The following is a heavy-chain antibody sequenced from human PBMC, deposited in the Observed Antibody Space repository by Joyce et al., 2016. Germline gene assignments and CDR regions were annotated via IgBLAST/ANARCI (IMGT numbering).Heavy chain of an antibody. CDR3: ARVEIKWFGELSGYGMDV. J-gene: IGHJ6*02. V-gene: IGHV1-2*02. CDR1: GYTFTRYY. CDR2: INPNRGGT. Sequence: QVQLVQSGAAVKKPGASVKVSCKASGYTFTRYYIHWVRQAPGQGPEWRGWINPNRGGTNYARRFQGRVTMTSDTSTSTAYMELTSLRSDDTAIYYCARVEIKWFGELSGYGMDVWGQGTTVTVSS. D-gene: IGHD3-10*01.